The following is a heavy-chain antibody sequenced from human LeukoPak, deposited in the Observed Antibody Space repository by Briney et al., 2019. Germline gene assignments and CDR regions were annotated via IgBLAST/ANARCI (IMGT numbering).Heavy chain of an antibody. CDR3: AKVQEHSSGYYFDY. CDR1: GFTFSSYA. CDR2: ISGSGGST. D-gene: IGHD3-22*01. V-gene: IGHV3-23*01. J-gene: IGHJ4*02. Sequence: GSPRLSCAASGFTFSSYAMSWVRQAPGKGLEWVSAISGSGGSTYYADSVKGRFTISRDNSKNTLYLQMNSLRAEDTAVYYCAKVQEHSSGYYFDYWGQGTLVTVSS.